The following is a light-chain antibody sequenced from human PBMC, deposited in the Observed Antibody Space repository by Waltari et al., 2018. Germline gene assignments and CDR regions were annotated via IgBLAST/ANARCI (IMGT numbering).Light chain of an antibody. J-gene: IGLJ2*01. CDR2: RDT. CDR1: KLGDQY. CDR3: QAWDSSTAV. Sequence: SYELAQPPSVSVSPGQTASIPCSGAKLGDQYVSWYQQKPGQSPVVVIYRDTERPSGIPERFSGSNSGNTATLTISGTQTMDEADYYCQAWDSSTAVFGGGTKLTVL. V-gene: IGLV3-1*01.